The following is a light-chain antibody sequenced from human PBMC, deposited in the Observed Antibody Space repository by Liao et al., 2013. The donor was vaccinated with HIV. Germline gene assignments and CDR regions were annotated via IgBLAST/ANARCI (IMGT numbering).Light chain of an antibody. J-gene: IGLJ3*02. CDR3: QVWDSSSDHRV. CDR2: YDS. CDR1: NIGSKS. V-gene: IGLV3-21*04. Sequence: SYELTQPPSVSVAPGKTATITCGGNNIGSKSVHWYQQKPGQAPVLVIYYDSDRPSGIPERFSGSNSGNTATLTISRVEAGDEADYYCQVWDSSSDHRVFGGGYQGVTVL.